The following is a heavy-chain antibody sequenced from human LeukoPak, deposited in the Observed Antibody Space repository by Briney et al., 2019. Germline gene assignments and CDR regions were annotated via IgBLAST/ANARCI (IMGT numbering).Heavy chain of an antibody. V-gene: IGHV4-61*01. D-gene: IGHD1-26*01. CDR1: GGSVSSGSYY. CDR2: IYYSGST. Sequence: SETLSLTCTVSGGSVSSGSYYWSWIRQPPGKGLEWIGYIYYSGSTNYNPSLKSRVTISVDTSKNQLSLKLSSVTAADTAVYYCARLGHQGFDYWGQGTLVTVSS. CDR3: ARLGHQGFDY. J-gene: IGHJ4*02.